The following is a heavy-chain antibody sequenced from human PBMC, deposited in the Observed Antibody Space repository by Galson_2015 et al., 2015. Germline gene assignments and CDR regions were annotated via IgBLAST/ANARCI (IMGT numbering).Heavy chain of an antibody. V-gene: IGHV3-30-3*01. J-gene: IGHJ4*02. CDR2: ISYDGSNK. Sequence: LRLSCAASGFTFSSYAMHWVRQAPGKGLEWVAVISYDGSNKYYADSVKGRFTISRGNSKNTLYLQMDSLRAEDTAVYYCARGQYSSSFDYWGQGTLVTVSS. CDR1: GFTFSSYA. CDR3: ARGQYSSSFDY. D-gene: IGHD6-6*01.